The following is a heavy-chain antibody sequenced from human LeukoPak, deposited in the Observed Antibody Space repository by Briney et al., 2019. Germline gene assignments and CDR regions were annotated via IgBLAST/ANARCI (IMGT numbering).Heavy chain of an antibody. D-gene: IGHD4-17*01. J-gene: IGHJ4*02. Sequence: GGSLRLSCPPCGLTFSSYGVHGVRQAPGKGLEWLSCIRYEESNNYYAESLQGRVTISRDNSKNTMYLQMNSLRAEDTAFYYCAKSYGANYFDYWGQGTLVFVSS. CDR3: AKSYGANYFDY. V-gene: IGHV3-30*02. CDR1: GLTFSSYG. CDR2: IRYEESNN.